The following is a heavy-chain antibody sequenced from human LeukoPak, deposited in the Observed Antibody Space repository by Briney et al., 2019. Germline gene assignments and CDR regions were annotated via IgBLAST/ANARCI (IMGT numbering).Heavy chain of an antibody. J-gene: IGHJ3*02. D-gene: IGHD2-2*01. CDR3: ARVGYCSSTSCYQCKDAFDI. CDR2: INHSGST. CDR1: GGSFSGYY. Sequence: SETLSLTCAVYGGSFSGYYWSWIRQPPGKGLEWIGEINHSGSTNYNPSLKSRVTISVDTSKNQFSLKLSSVTAADTAVYYCARVGYCSSTSCYQCKDAFDIWGQGTMVTVSS. V-gene: IGHV4-34*01.